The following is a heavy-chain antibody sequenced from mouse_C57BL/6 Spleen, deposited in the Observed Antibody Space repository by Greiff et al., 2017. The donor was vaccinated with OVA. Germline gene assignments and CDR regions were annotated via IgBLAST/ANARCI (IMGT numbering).Heavy chain of an antibody. CDR2: INPNNGGT. CDR3: ARLGRIDY. Sequence: EVQLQQSGPELVKPGASVKISCKASGYTFTDYYMNWVKQSHGKSLEWIGDINPNNGGTSYNQKFKGKATLTVDKSSSTAYMELRSLTSEDSAVYYCARLGRIDYWGQGTTLTVSS. J-gene: IGHJ2*01. CDR1: GYTFTDYY. V-gene: IGHV1-26*01. D-gene: IGHD4-1*01.